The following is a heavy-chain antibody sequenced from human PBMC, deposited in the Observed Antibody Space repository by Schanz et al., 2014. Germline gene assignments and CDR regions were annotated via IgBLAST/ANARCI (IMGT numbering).Heavy chain of an antibody. V-gene: IGHV3-53*01. D-gene: IGHD3-9*01. J-gene: IGHJ4*02. Sequence: EVQLVESGGGLIQPGGSLRLSCAASGFTVSNSYIHWVRQAPGKGLEWVSTIYSSGSTYYADSVRGRFTISRDNSNNTLYLQMKSLRAEDTAVYYCAKHVRSLTGNDYWGQGTLVTVSS. CDR2: IYSSGST. CDR3: AKHVRSLTGNDY. CDR1: GFTVSNSY.